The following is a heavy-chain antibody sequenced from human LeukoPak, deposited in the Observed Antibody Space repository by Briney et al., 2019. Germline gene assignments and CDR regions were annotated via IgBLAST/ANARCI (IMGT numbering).Heavy chain of an antibody. Sequence: GGSLRLSCAASGFTFSSYEMNWVRQAPGKGLEWVSSITRTGIYIYYADSVKGRFTISRDNAKNSLYLQMNSLRAEDTAVYYCARLRYDSSGYYSIFDYWGQGTLVTVSS. CDR2: ITRTGIYI. CDR3: ARLRYDSSGYYSIFDY. D-gene: IGHD3-22*01. J-gene: IGHJ4*02. V-gene: IGHV3-21*01. CDR1: GFTFSSYE.